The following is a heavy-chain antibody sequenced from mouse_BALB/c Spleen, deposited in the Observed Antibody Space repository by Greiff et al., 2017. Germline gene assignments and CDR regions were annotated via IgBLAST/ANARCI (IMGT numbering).Heavy chain of an antibody. V-gene: IGHV5-12-1*01. CDR1: GFAFSSYD. CDR2: ISSGGGST. CDR3: ARHEGYYGSSPFAY. D-gene: IGHD1-1*01. Sequence: EVQGVESGGGLVKPGGSLKLSCAASGFAFSSYDMSWVRQTPEKRLEWVAYISSGGGSTYYPDTVKGRFTISRDNAKNTLYLQMSSLKSEDTAMYYCARHEGYYGSSPFAYWGQGTLVTVSA. J-gene: IGHJ3*01.